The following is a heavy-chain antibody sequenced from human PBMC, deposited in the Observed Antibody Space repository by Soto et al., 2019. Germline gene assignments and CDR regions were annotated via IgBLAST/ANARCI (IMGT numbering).Heavy chain of an antibody. CDR3: ARRARPDFYYMDV. CDR1: GFTLRGYA. J-gene: IGHJ6*03. V-gene: IGHV3-64*01. CDR2: ISSNGVGT. D-gene: IGHD6-6*01. Sequence: EVQLAESGGGLAQPGGSLRLSCAASGFTLRGYAMDCVRQAPGKGLEYVSGISSNGVGTYYANSVHGRFTISRDNSKNTGYRQMGSLRPEDMAVYYCARRARPDFYYMDVWCKGTTVTVSS.